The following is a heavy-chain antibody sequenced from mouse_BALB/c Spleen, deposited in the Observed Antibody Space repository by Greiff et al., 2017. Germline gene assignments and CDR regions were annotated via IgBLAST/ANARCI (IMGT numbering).Heavy chain of an antibody. CDR1: GYNFTSYW. Sequence: QVQLQQPGAELVKPGTSVKLSCKASGYNFTSYWINWVKLRPGQGLEWIGDIYPGSGSTNYNEKFKGKATLTTDKSSSTAYMQLSRLTSEDSAVYFCARDGNYRYWYFDVWGAGTTVTVSS. V-gene: IGHV1-55*01. CDR2: IYPGSGST. CDR3: ARDGNYRYWYFDV. D-gene: IGHD2-1*01. J-gene: IGHJ1*01.